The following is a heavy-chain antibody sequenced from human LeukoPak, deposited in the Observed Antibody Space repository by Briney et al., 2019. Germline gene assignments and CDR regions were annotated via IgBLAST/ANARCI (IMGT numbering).Heavy chain of an antibody. J-gene: IGHJ6*03. D-gene: IGHD2-15*01. CDR1: GGSFSGYH. V-gene: IGHV4-34*01. CDR2: INHSGST. Sequence: PSETLSLTCAVYGGSFSGYHWSWIRQPPGKGLEWIGEINHSGSTNYNPSLKSRVTISVDTSKNQFSLKLSPVTAADTAVYYCARGPRGGYGYYYYYMDVWGKGTTVTVSS. CDR3: ARGPRGGYGYYYYYMDV.